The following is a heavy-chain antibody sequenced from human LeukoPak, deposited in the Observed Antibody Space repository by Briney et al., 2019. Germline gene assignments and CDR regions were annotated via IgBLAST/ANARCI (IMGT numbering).Heavy chain of an antibody. CDR3: AKGPGRWLQLRYFDF. V-gene: IGHV3-23*01. CDR2: ISNSGGSV. D-gene: IGHD5-24*01. CDR1: GFTFSSHG. Sequence: GGSLRLSCAASGFTFSSHGMNWVRQAPGKGLEWILGISNSGGSVYYADSVKGRFTISRDNSKNTLYLQMSSLRADDTAVYYCAKGPGRWLQLRYFDFWGQGTLVIVSS. J-gene: IGHJ4*02.